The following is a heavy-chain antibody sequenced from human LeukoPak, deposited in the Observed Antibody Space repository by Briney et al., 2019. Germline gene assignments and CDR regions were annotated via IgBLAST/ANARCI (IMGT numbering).Heavy chain of an antibody. J-gene: IGHJ4*02. V-gene: IGHV4-59*08. CDR1: GGSISSYY. CDR3: ARQWRYFDWLSYHFDY. D-gene: IGHD3-9*01. Sequence: PSETLSLTCTVSGGSISSYYWSWIRQPPGKGLEWIGYIYYSGSTNYNPSLKSRVTISVDTSKNQFSLKLSSVTAADTAVYYCARQWRYFDWLSYHFDYWGQGTLVTVSS. CDR2: IYYSGST.